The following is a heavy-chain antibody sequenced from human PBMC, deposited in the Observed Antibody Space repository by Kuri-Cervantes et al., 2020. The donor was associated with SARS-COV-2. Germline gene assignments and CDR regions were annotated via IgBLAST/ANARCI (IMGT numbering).Heavy chain of an antibody. Sequence: GGSLRLSCTASGFIFSDYYMTWIRQAPGKGLEWVSNIGPSGSTKFYADSVKGRFTISRDNAKNSLYLEMNSLRAEDTALYHCARSTYNNWFDPWGQGTLVTVSS. J-gene: IGHJ5*02. CDR3: ARSTYNNWFDP. D-gene: IGHD1-14*01. CDR2: IGPSGSTK. V-gene: IGHV3-11*01. CDR1: GFIFSDYY.